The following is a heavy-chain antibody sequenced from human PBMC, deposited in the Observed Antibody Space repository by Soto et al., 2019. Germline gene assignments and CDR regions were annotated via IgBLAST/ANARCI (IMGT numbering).Heavy chain of an antibody. CDR3: ARVYSSSWPPDY. J-gene: IGHJ4*02. CDR1: GFTFNSYG. Sequence: SLRLSCAASGFTFNSYGMHWVRQAPGKGLEWVAVIWYDGSNKYYADSVKGRFSISRDNSKNTLYLQMNSLRVEDTAVYYCARVYSSSWPPDYWGQGTLVTVSS. CDR2: IWYDGSNK. V-gene: IGHV3-33*01. D-gene: IGHD6-13*01.